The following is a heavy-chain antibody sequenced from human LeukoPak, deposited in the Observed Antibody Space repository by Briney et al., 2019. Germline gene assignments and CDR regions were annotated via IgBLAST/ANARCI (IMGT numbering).Heavy chain of an antibody. D-gene: IGHD3-22*01. CDR1: GFTFDDYA. J-gene: IGHJ4*03. Sequence: PGGSLRLSCAASGFTFDDYAMHWVRQAPGKGLEWVSGISWNSGSIGYADSVKGRFTISRDNAKNSLYLQMNSLRAEDTALYYCAKVGFGSSGYYDYWGQGTTVTVSS. V-gene: IGHV3-9*01. CDR3: AKVGFGSSGYYDY. CDR2: ISWNSGSI.